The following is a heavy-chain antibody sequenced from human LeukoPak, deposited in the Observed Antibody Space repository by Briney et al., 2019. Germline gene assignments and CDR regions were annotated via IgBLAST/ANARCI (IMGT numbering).Heavy chain of an antibody. CDR3: AREGSSWSPDY. V-gene: IGHV1-46*01. CDR2: INPSGGST. J-gene: IGHJ4*02. Sequence: GASVKVSCKASGYTFTSYYMHWVRQAPGQGLEWMGIINPSGGSTSYAQNLQGRVTMTTDTSTSTAYMELRSLRSDDTAVYYCAREGSSWSPDYWGQGTLVTVSS. D-gene: IGHD6-13*01. CDR1: GYTFTSYY.